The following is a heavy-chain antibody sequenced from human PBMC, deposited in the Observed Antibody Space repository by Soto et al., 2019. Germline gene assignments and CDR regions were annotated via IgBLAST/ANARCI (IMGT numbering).Heavy chain of an antibody. V-gene: IGHV3-74*01. CDR3: ARPSPSRYPPYGSLRYFAS. J-gene: IGHJ4*03. Sequence: EVQLVESGGGLVQPGGSLRLSCVASGFSFNNFYMHWVRQVPGKGLVWVSYINTDGSFTVYADSVKGRFTISRDNTKNTPQLQMNSLRAEETAVYSCARPSPSRYPPYGSLRYFASWGQGIQVTV. CDR1: GFSFNNFY. CDR2: INTDGSFT. D-gene: IGHD3-10*01.